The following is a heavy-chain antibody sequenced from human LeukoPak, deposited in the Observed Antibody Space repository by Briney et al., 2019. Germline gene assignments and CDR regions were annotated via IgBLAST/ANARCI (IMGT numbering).Heavy chain of an antibody. CDR3: TRHYYDSSGDWVYYFDY. D-gene: IGHD3-22*01. CDR1: GFTFSGSA. J-gene: IGHJ4*02. Sequence: PGGSLRLSCAASGFTFSGSAMHWVRQASGKGLEWVGRIRSKANSYATAYAASVKGRFTISRDDSKNTAYLQMNSLKTEDTAVYYCTRHYYDSSGDWVYYFDYWGQGTLVTVSS. CDR2: IRSKANSYAT. V-gene: IGHV3-73*01.